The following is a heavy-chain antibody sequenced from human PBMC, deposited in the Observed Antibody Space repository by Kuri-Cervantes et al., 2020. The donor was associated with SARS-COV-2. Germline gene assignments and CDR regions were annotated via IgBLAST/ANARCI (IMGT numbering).Heavy chain of an antibody. CDR2: IYYSGGT. Sequence: SETLSLTCTVSGGSISSSSYYWGWIRQPPGKGLEWIGSIYYSGGTYYNPSLKSRVTISVDTSKNQFSLKLSSVTAADTAVYYCARLPTYYDFWSGYPAFDYYYYGMDVWGQGTTVTVSS. CDR3: ARLPTYYDFWSGYPAFDYYYYGMDV. V-gene: IGHV4-39*01. CDR1: GGSISSSSYY. D-gene: IGHD3-3*01. J-gene: IGHJ6*02.